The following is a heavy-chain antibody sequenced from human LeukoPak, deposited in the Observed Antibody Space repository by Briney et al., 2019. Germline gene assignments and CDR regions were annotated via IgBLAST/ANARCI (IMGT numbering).Heavy chain of an antibody. V-gene: IGHV3-11*04. Sequence: PGGSPRLSCAASGFTFSDYYTSWLRQAPGKGLEWVSYISSSGSNIYYADSVKGRFTISRDNDKNSLYLQMNSLRAEDTAVYYCASGRGEWLLLDYWGQGTLVTVSS. CDR1: GFTFSDYY. J-gene: IGHJ4*02. CDR3: ASGRGEWLLLDY. D-gene: IGHD5-12*01. CDR2: ISSSGSNI.